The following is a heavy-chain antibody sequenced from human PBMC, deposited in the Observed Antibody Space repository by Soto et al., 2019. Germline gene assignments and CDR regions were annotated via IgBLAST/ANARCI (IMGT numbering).Heavy chain of an antibody. D-gene: IGHD3-9*01. V-gene: IGHV3-21*01. CDR3: ARDYGTDILTGYYNY. J-gene: IGHJ4*02. Sequence: GSLRLSCAASGFTFSSYSMNWVRQAPGKGLEWVSSISSSSSYIYYADSVKGRFTISRDNAKNSLYLQMNSLRAEDTAVYYCARDYGTDILTGYYNYWGQGTLVTVSS. CDR1: GFTFSSYS. CDR2: ISSSSSYI.